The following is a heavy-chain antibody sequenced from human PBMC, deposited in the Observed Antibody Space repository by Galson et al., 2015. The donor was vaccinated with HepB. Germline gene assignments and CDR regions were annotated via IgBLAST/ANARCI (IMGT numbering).Heavy chain of an antibody. Sequence: PALVKPTQTLTLTCTLSGFSLSSSGVAVGWLRQPPGKALEWLAVIFWDGEEHSLDSRFTITKDTSKNQVVLTVTNMDPVDTATYYCARRVRYGSWVFDTWGQGILVTVSS. J-gene: IGHJ5*02. CDR3: ARRVRYGSWVFDT. V-gene: IGHV2-5*02. CDR1: GFSLSSSGVA. CDR2: IFWDGEE. D-gene: IGHD3-10*01.